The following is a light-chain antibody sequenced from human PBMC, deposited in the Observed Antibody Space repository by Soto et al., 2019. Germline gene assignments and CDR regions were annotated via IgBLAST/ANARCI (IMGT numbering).Light chain of an antibody. CDR3: SSYTSSSTIVV. CDR1: SSDIGGYNY. Sequence: QSALTQPASVSGSPGQSITISCTGTSSDIGGYNYVSWYQQHPGKAPKLMIYDVSNRPSVVSNRFSSSKSGNTASLTISGLQAEDEADYYCSSYTSSSTIVVFGGGTKLTVL. J-gene: IGLJ2*01. V-gene: IGLV2-14*01. CDR2: DVS.